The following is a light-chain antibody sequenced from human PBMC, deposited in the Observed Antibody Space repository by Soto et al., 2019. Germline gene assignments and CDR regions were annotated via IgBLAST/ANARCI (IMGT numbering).Light chain of an antibody. CDR2: EVS. Sequence: QSVLTQPASVSGSPGQSITISCTGTSSDVGGYNYVSWYQQHPGKAPKLMIYEVSNRPSGVSNRFSGSKSGNTASLSISGLQAEDEADYYCSSYTSSSTLFYVFGTGTKSPS. CDR1: SSDVGGYNY. J-gene: IGLJ1*01. V-gene: IGLV2-14*01. CDR3: SSYTSSSTLFYV.